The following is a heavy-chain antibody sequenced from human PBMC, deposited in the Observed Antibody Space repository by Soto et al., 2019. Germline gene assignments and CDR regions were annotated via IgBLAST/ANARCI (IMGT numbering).Heavy chain of an antibody. CDR2: LYSGGST. D-gene: IGHD3-3*02. Sequence: EVQLVETGGGLIQPGGSLRLSCAVSGFTVSTNYMSWVRQAPGKGLEWVSALYSGGSTYYADSVKGRFTISRDNSKNTLHLQMNSLRAKDTALYYCARHRDAFSSTFDYWGQGTLVTVSS. J-gene: IGHJ4*02. V-gene: IGHV3-53*02. CDR3: ARHRDAFSSTFDY. CDR1: GFTVSTNY.